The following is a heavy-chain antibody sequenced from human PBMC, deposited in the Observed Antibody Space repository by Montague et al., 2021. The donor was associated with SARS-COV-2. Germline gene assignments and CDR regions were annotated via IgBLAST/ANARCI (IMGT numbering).Heavy chain of an antibody. CDR2: INHSGST. CDR3: SRGPRITMIVVVINDIWFDP. J-gene: IGHJ5*02. V-gene: IGHV4-34*01. CDR1: GGSVSDYY. D-gene: IGHD3-22*01. Sequence: SETLSLTCAVYGGSVSDYYWSWIRQPPGKGLEWIGVINHSGSTNYHPSLKSRVTTSVDTSKNQFSLKLTSVTAADTAVYYCSRGPRITMIVVVINDIWFDPWGQGTLVTVSS.